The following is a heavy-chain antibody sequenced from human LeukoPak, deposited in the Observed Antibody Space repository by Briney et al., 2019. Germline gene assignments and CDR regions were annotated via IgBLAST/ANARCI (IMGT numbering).Heavy chain of an antibody. CDR2: ISYDGSNK. CDR3: AREGVTTSFDY. Sequence: GRSLRLSCAASGFTFSSYGMHWVRQAPGKGLEWVAVISYDGSNKYYADSVKGRFTISRDNSKSTLYLQMNSLRAEDTAVYYCAREGVTTSFDYWGQGTLVTVSS. CDR1: GFTFSSYG. J-gene: IGHJ4*02. V-gene: IGHV3-30*03. D-gene: IGHD4-11*01.